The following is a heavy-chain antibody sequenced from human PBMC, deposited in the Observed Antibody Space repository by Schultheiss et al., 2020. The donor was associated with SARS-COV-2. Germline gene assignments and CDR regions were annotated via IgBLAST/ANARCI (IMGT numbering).Heavy chain of an antibody. J-gene: IGHJ4*02. Sequence: GESLKISCAASGFTFSSYAMHWVRQAPGKGLEWVAVISYDGSNKYYADSVKGRFTISRDNSKNTLYLQMNSLRAEDTAVYYCARDQNSGYDSGIGDYWGREPWSPSPQ. CDR2: ISYDGSNK. CDR1: GFTFSSYA. V-gene: IGHV3-30*04. CDR3: ARDQNSGYDSGIGDY. D-gene: IGHD5-12*01.